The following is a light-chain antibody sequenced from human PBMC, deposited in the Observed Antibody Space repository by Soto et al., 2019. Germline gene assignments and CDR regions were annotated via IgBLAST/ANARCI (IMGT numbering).Light chain of an antibody. J-gene: IGLJ3*02. Sequence: QSVVTQPPSASGTPGQRVTISCSGRTSNIGTNAVSWYHQLPGTAPKLLIYGNSQRPSGVPDRFSGSKSGTSASLAISGLRSEDEADYYCAAWDDSLSGHWVFGGGTKLTVL. CDR3: AAWDDSLSGHWV. CDR2: GNS. CDR1: TSNIGTNA. V-gene: IGLV1-47*02.